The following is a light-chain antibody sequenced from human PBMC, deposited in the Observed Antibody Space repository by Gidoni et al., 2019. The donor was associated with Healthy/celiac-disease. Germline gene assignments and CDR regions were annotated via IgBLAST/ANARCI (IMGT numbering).Light chain of an antibody. CDR2: CI. V-gene: IGKV3-20*01. J-gene: IGKJ3*01. CDR1: QSVSS. CDR3: QQYGSSPFT. Sequence: EIVLTQSPGTLSLSPGERATLSCRASQSVSSSQAPHLWCIQQGHCIPDRFSGSGSGTDFTLTISRLEPEDFAVYYCQQYGSSPFTCGPGTKVDIK.